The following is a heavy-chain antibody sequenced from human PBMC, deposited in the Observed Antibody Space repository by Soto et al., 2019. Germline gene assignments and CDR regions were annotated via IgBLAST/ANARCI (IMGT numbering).Heavy chain of an antibody. CDR3: ARVYGSGSYYTAVGRYGMDV. V-gene: IGHV4-34*01. CDR2: INHSGST. J-gene: IGHJ6*02. D-gene: IGHD3-10*01. Sequence: SETLSLTCAVYGGSFSGYYWSWIRQPPWKGLEWIGEINHSGSTNYNPSLKSRVTISVDTSKNQFSLKLSSVTAADTAVYYCARVYGSGSYYTAVGRYGMDVWGQGTTVTVSS. CDR1: GGSFSGYY.